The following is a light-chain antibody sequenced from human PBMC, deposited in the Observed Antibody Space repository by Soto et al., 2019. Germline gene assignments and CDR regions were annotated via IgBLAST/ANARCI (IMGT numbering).Light chain of an antibody. CDR2: ESS. V-gene: IGKV1-13*02. J-gene: IGKJ5*01. Sequence: AIQWTQSPSSLTASVGYRATITCRASQGISTLLAWYQQKPGKAPKVLIYESSLLQSGVPSRFSGSGSGTDFTLTISSLQPEDFATYYCQHFKSFPITFGQGTRLEIK. CDR3: QHFKSFPIT. CDR1: QGISTL.